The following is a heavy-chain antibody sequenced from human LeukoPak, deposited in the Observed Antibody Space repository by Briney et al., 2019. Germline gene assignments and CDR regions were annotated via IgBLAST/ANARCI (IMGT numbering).Heavy chain of an antibody. D-gene: IGHD3-9*01. CDR1: GFSFSDYW. J-gene: IGHJ4*02. CDR2: INSDGSST. Sequence: PGGSLRLSCAASGFSFSDYWMSWVRQAPGKGLVWVSRINSDGSSTSYADSVKGRFTISRDNAKNTLYLQMNSLRAEDTAVYYCVRDYENLTGSKTRFHYWGQGTLVTVSS. V-gene: IGHV3-74*01. CDR3: VRDYENLTGSKTRFHY.